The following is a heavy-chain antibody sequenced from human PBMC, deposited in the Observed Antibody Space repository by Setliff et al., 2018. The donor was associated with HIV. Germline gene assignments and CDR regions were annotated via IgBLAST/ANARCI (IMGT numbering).Heavy chain of an antibody. CDR1: RFDFNNYW. D-gene: IGHD6-6*01. CDR2: IKNRPAGGTT. Sequence: GGSLRLSCAASRFDFNNYWMCWVRQAPGRGLEWVGRIKNRPAGGTTEYAAPVKGRFTISRDDSKNMAYLQMNSLKIEDTALYFCSINSPLSSWGQGTLVTVS. V-gene: IGHV3-15*01. CDR3: SINSPLSS. J-gene: IGHJ4*02.